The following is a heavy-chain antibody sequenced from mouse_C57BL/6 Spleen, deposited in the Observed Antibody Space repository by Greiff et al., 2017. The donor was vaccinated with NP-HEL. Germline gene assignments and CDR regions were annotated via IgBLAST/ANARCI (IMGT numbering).Heavy chain of an antibody. CDR3: ARERAYYCSSGGSLYAMDY. Sequence: VHVKQSGPELVKPGASVKIPCKASGYTFTDYNMDWVKQSHGKSLEWIGDINPNNGGTIYNQKFKGKATLTVDKSSSTAYMELRSLTSEDTAVYYCARERAYYCSSGGSLYAMDYWGQGTSVTVSS. J-gene: IGHJ4*01. V-gene: IGHV1-18*01. CDR1: GYTFTDYN. D-gene: IGHD1-1*01. CDR2: INPNNGGT.